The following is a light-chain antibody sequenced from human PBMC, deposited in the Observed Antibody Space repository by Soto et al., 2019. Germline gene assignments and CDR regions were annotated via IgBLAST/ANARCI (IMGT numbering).Light chain of an antibody. V-gene: IGLV2-14*01. Sequence: QSALTQPASVSGSPGQSITISCTGTSSDVGNYIYVTWYQQHPDKAPKLLIYDVSNRPSGVSSRFSGSKSGNTASLTISGLQAEDEADYYCNSYTTSNTWVFGGGTKLTVL. CDR3: NSYTTSNTWV. CDR1: SSDVGNYIY. J-gene: IGLJ3*02. CDR2: DVS.